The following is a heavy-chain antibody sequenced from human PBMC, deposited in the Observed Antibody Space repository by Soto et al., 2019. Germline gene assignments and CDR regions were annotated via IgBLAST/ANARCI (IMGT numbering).Heavy chain of an antibody. CDR1: GHTFTSYY. V-gene: IGHV1-46*01. Sequence: ASVKVSCKASGHTFTSYYMHWVRQAPGQGLEWIGIINLSAGSTSYAQKFQGRVTITRDTSTSTVYMDMSSLRSEDTAVYYCARSDNDSLTNYSYSMDVWGQGTTVTVSS. CDR3: ARSDNDSLTNYSYSMDV. J-gene: IGHJ6*02. D-gene: IGHD3-9*01. CDR2: INLSAGST.